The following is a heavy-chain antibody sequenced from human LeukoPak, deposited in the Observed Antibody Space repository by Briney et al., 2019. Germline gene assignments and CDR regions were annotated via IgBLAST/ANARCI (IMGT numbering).Heavy chain of an antibody. J-gene: IGHJ4*02. D-gene: IGHD6-13*01. V-gene: IGHV3-21*01. CDR1: GFTFRSFS. CDR2: IDPSSTYI. Sequence: GGSLRLSCAASGFTFRSFSMNWVRQAPGKGLEWVSAIDPSSTYIYYADSVKGRFTISRDNSKNTLYLLMNSLTVEDTAVYYCARDQSAGYSSSGSSSWGRLGDWGQGTLVTVSS. CDR3: ARDQSAGYSSSGSSSWGRLGD.